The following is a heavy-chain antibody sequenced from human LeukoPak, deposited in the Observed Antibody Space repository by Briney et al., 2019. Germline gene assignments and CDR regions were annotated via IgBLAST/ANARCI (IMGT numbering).Heavy chain of an antibody. CDR3: AKDGSRGSSGRYY. Sequence: GRSLRLSCAASGFTFSSYGMHWVRQAPGKGLEWVAVISYDGSNKYYADSVKGRFTISRDNPKNTLYLQMNSLRAEDTAVYYCAKDGSRGSSGRYYWGQGTLVTVSS. CDR1: GFTFSSYG. V-gene: IGHV3-30*18. D-gene: IGHD6-13*01. CDR2: ISYDGSNK. J-gene: IGHJ4*02.